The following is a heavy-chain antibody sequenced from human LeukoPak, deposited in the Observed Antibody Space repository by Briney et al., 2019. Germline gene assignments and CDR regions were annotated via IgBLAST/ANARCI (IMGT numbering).Heavy chain of an antibody. CDR1: GLTVSSSY. J-gene: IGHJ3*02. Sequence: GGSLRLSCAASGLTVSSSYLSWVRQAPGKGLEWVSLIYRGGGTYYADSVKGRFTISRDSSKNTLFLQMNSLRAEDTAVYYCARARLYNLNDDPAFDIWGQGTMVSVSS. CDR2: IYRGGGT. V-gene: IGHV3-53*01. D-gene: IGHD1-20*01. CDR3: ARARLYNLNDDPAFDI.